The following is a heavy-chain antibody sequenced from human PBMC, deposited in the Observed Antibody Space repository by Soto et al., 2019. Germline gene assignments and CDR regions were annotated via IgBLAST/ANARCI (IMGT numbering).Heavy chain of an antibody. V-gene: IGHV3-23*01. J-gene: IGHJ4*02. CDR3: AKDLADFWSGYPRYYFDS. Sequence: GGSLRLSCAASGFTFSSYAMNWVRQAPGKGLEWVSTISGSGSNTYYADSVKGRFTISRDNSKNTLYLQMNTLRAEDTAVYYCAKDLADFWSGYPRYYFDSWGQRTLVTV. CDR1: GFTFSSYA. CDR2: ISGSGSNT. D-gene: IGHD3-3*01.